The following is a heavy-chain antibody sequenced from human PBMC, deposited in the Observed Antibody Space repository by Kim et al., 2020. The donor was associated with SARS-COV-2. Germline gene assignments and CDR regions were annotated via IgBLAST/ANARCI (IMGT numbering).Heavy chain of an antibody. J-gene: IGHJ6*02. V-gene: IGHV4-39*01. CDR3: ARHVARGGNSASYYYYGMDI. CDR1: GVSISSRSYA. CDR2: IYYSGST. D-gene: IGHD2-21*02. Sequence: SETLSLTCTVSGVSISSRSYAWGWIRQPPGKGLEWIGSIYYSGSTYYNPSLKSRVTISVDTSKNQFSLKLSSVTAADTAVYYCARHVARGGNSASYYYYGMDIWGQGTTVTVSS.